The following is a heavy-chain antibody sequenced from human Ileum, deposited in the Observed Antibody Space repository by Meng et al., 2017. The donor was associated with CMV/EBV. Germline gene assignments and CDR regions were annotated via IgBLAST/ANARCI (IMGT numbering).Heavy chain of an antibody. CDR1: FSSYV. CDR2: IIPILGIA. J-gene: IGHJ5*01. Sequence: FSSYVINWVRQAPGQGLEWMGGIIPILGIAIYAQKFQGRVTITADKSTSTAYLELSSLRSEDTAVYYCARRYCSGCRCYSEVTCCFDSWGQGTLVTVSS. CDR3: ARRYCSGCRCYSEVTCCFDS. D-gene: IGHD2-15*01. V-gene: IGHV1-69*10.